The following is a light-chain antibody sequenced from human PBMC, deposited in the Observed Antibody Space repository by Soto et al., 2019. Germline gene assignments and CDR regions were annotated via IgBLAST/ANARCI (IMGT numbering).Light chain of an antibody. CDR2: SAS. J-gene: IGKJ3*01. V-gene: IGKV2-28*01. CDR1: QSLLYLDGYNY. Sequence: DIVMPQSPLSLPVTPGEPASISCTSSQSLLYLDGYNYLDWYLQKPGQPPKLLIYSASNRASGVPARFSGSGSGTDFTLKISRVEAEDVGVYFCMQARQTPFTFGPGTKVDIK. CDR3: MQARQTPFT.